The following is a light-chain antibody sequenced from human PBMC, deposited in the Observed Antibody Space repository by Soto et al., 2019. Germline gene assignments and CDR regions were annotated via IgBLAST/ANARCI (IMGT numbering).Light chain of an antibody. J-gene: IGKJ1*01. CDR3: LQDYNYPRT. CDR1: QGIRND. CDR2: AAS. V-gene: IGKV1-6*01. Sequence: AIQMTQSPSSLSASVGDRVTITCRASQGIRNDLGWYQQKPGKAPKLLIYAASSLQSGVPSRFSGSGAGTDFTLTISNLQPEDFATYYYLQDYNYPRTFGQGTKVEIK.